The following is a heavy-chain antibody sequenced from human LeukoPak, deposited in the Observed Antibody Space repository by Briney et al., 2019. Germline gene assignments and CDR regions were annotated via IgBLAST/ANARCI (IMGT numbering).Heavy chain of an antibody. Sequence: SETLSLTCTVSGASISSSYWSWIRQPPGKGLEWIGYIYYSETTKYNPSLKSRVTISVDTSKNQLSLKVNSVAAADTAVYYCARGQPQRYSSGWYVNWFDPWGQGTLVTVSS. D-gene: IGHD6-19*01. CDR2: IYYSETT. CDR1: GASISSSY. CDR3: ARGQPQRYSSGWYVNWFDP. V-gene: IGHV4-59*01. J-gene: IGHJ5*02.